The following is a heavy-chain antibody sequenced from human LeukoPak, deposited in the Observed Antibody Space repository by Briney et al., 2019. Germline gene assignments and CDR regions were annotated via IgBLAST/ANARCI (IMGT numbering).Heavy chain of an antibody. V-gene: IGHV3-23*01. CDR3: ARDFLRWGSYYGDAFDI. CDR2: ISGSGGST. D-gene: IGHD3-10*01. Sequence: GGSLRLSCAASGFTFSSYATSWVRQAPGKGLEWVSAISGSGGSTYYADSVKGRFTISRDNAKNSLYLQMNSLRAEDTAVYYCARDFLRWGSYYGDAFDIWGQGTMVTVSS. CDR1: GFTFSSYA. J-gene: IGHJ3*02.